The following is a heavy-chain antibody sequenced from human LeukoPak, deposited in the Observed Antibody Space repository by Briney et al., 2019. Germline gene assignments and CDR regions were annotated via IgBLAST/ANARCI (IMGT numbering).Heavy chain of an antibody. CDR2: ISGTSGST. J-gene: IGHJ4*02. V-gene: IGHV3-23*01. CDR1: GLTFSSYA. CDR3: AKDSSRDSTAWSPFDY. D-gene: IGHD6-13*01. Sequence: GGSLRLSCAASGLTFSSYAMSWVRQAPGKGLEWVSAISGTSGSTYYADSVKGRFTISRDNSKNPLYLQMNSLRAEDTAVYYCAKDSSRDSTAWSPFDYWGQGILVTVSS.